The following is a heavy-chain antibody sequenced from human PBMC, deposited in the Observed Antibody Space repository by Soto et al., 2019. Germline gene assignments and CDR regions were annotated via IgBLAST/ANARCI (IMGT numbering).Heavy chain of an antibody. J-gene: IGHJ4*02. CDR2: IKQDGSEK. D-gene: IGHD1-1*01. CDR3: ARDGARGTGFWDY. Sequence: GGSLRLSCAASGFTFSSYWMSWVRQAPGKGLEWVANIKQDGSEKCYVDSVKGRFTISRDNAKNSLYLQMNSLRAEDTAVYYCARDGARGTGFWDYWGQGTLVTVSS. V-gene: IGHV3-7*03. CDR1: GFTFSSYW.